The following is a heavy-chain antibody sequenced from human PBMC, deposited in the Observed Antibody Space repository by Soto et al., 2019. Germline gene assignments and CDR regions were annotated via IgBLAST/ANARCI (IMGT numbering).Heavy chain of an antibody. J-gene: IGHJ4*02. Sequence: QVQLVQSGAEVKKPGSSVKVSCKASVGTFPSYTLSWVRQAPGHGLEWMGRIIPILGIANYAQKFQGRGTITADHAPSTAYMELSSLRSEDTAVHYCSGYDYWCQGTLVTVSS. CDR3: SGYDY. V-gene: IGHV1-69*02. CDR1: VGTFPSYT. D-gene: IGHD6-25*01. CDR2: IIPILGIA.